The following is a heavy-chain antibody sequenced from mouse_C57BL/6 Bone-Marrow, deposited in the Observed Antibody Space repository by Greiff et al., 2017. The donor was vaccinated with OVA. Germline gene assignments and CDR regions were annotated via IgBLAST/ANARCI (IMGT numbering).Heavy chain of an antibody. J-gene: IGHJ2*01. D-gene: IGHD2-3*01. CDR1: GFTFSSYA. Sequence: EVKVVESGGGLVKPGGSLKLSCAASGFTFSSYAMSWVRQTPEKRLEWVATISDGGSYTYYPDNVKGRFTISRDNAKNNLYLQMSHLKSEDTAMYYCARDQGIYDGYYNYWGQGTTLTVSS. CDR2: ISDGGSYT. CDR3: ARDQGIYDGYYNY. V-gene: IGHV5-4*01.